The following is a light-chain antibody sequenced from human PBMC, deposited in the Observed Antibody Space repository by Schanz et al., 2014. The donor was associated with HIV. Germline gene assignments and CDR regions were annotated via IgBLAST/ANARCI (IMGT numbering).Light chain of an antibody. CDR2: DAS. CDR3: QQRSNWPRYT. V-gene: IGKV3-11*01. J-gene: IGKJ2*01. Sequence: EVVMTQSPGTLSVSPGERATLSCRASQSVRTKVAWYQQKPGQAPRLLIYDASNRANGIPARFSGSGSGTDFTLTISSLEPEDFAVYFCQQRSNWPRYTFGQGTKLEIK. CDR1: QSVRTK.